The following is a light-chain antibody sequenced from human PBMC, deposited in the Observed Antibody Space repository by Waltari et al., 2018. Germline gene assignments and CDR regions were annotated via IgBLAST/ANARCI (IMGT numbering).Light chain of an antibody. V-gene: IGKV4-1*01. CDR3: QQYYTIPLT. CDR1: QSDLHSPNTQNY. CDR2: WAS. J-gene: IGKJ5*01. Sequence: DIVMTQSPDSLTVSLGERATINCKSSQSDLHSPNTQNYLAWYQQKPRQPPRLLIYWASTRESGVPDRFSGSGSGTDFTLTISSLQAEDVAVYYCQQYYTIPLTFGQGTRLEIK.